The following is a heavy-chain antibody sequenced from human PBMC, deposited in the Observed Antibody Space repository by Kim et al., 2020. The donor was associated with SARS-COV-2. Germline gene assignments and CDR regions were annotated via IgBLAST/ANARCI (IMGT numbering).Heavy chain of an antibody. D-gene: IGHD6-13*01. CDR2: ISYDGSNK. CDR1: GFTFSSYG. J-gene: IGHJ4*02. Sequence: GGSLRLSCAASGFTFSSYGMHWVRQAPGKGLEWVAVISYDGSNKYYADSVKGRFTISRDNSKNTLYLQMNSLRAEDTAVYYCAYDLWGGVYSSSWYGIDYWGQGTLVTDSS. V-gene: IGHV3-30*18. CDR3: AYDLWGGVYSSSWYGIDY.